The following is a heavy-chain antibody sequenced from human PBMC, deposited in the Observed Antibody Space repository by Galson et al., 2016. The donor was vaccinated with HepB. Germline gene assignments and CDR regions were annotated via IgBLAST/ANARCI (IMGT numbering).Heavy chain of an antibody. CDR1: RFTFSNFA. CDR3: ARDGVFAEMDPLH. V-gene: IGHV3-30*04. Sequence: SLRLSCAASRFTFSNFAMNWVRQAPGKGLEWVALISYDGSNKYYADSVKGRFTISRDNSENTLFMQMNNLRAEDTAVYYCARDGVFAEMDPLHWGQGALVIVSS. CDR2: ISYDGSNK. D-gene: IGHD3-3*01. J-gene: IGHJ4*02.